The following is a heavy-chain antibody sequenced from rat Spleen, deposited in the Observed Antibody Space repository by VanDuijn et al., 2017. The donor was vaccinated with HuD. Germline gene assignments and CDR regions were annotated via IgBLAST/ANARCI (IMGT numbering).Heavy chain of an antibody. CDR1: GFTFNDYW. Sequence: EVQLVESGGGLVQPGRSLKLSCVASGFTFNDYWMTWIRQAPGNGLKWVASVTETGDKSYYPDSVKGRFTLSRDNTKNTLYLQMNSLTSEDTASYYCSGSRVPWYLDFWGPGTMVTVSS. J-gene: IGHJ1*01. D-gene: IGHD1-11*01. CDR3: SGSRVPWYLDF. V-gene: IGHV5-31*01. CDR2: VTETGDKS.